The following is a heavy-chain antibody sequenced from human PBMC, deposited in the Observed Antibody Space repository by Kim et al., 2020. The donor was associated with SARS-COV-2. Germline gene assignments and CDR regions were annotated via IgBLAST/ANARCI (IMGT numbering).Heavy chain of an antibody. V-gene: IGHV3-21*01. Sequence: VKGRFTISRDNAKNSLYLQMNSLRAEDTAVYYCAISTYYYGSGSPGYFDYWGQGTLVTVSS. J-gene: IGHJ4*02. CDR3: AISTYYYGSGSPGYFDY. D-gene: IGHD3-10*01.